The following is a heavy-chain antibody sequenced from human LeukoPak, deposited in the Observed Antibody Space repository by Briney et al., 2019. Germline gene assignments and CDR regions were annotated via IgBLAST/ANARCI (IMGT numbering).Heavy chain of an antibody. CDR3: AKGVAHYGSGSYCSN. J-gene: IGHJ4*02. D-gene: IGHD3-10*01. CDR2: INSDGSST. CDR1: GFTFSSYW. Sequence: GGSLRLSCAASGFTFSSYWMHWVRQAPGKGLVWVSRINSDGSSTNYADSVKGRFTISGDNAKNTLHLQMNSLRAEDTAVYYCAKGVAHYGSGSYCSNWGPGTLVTVSS. V-gene: IGHV3-74*01.